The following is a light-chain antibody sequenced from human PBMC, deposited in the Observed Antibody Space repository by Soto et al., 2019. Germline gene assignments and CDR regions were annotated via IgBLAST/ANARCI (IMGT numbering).Light chain of an antibody. J-gene: IGKJ2*01. CDR2: DAS. V-gene: IGKV3-11*01. Sequence: EIVLTQSPGTLSLSPGERATLSCRASQSVSSNLSWYQQKPGQAPRLLIYDASNRATGIPARFSGSGSGTDFTLTISSLEPEDFAVYYCQQYRNSPHTFGQGTKLEIK. CDR1: QSVSSN. CDR3: QQYRNSPHT.